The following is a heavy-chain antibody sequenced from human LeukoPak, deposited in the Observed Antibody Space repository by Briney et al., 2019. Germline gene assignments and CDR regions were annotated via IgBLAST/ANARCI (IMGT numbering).Heavy chain of an antibody. V-gene: IGHV5-51*01. Sequence: GESLKISCKGSGYSFTSYWIGWVRQMPGKGLGWMGIIYPGDSDTRYSPSFQGQVTISADKSISTAYLQWSSLKASDTAMYYCARKATYTYYYGSGTWAFDIWGQGTMVTVSS. J-gene: IGHJ3*02. D-gene: IGHD3-10*01. CDR1: GYSFTSYW. CDR2: IYPGDSDT. CDR3: ARKATYTYYYGSGTWAFDI.